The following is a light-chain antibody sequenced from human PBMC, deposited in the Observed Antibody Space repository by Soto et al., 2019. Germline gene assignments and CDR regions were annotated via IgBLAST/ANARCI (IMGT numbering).Light chain of an antibody. CDR1: QSIDRY. V-gene: IGKV1-39*01. J-gene: IGKJ5*01. CDR3: KQTYASPEIT. CDR2: AAS. Sequence: DIQMTQSPSSLSASGGDRVTITCXVSQSIDRYLNWYQQKPGKAPKLLSYAASNLQSGVPTRFSGSGSGTDFTLTISSLQPEDVAIYYCKQTYASPEITVCQGTQLDI.